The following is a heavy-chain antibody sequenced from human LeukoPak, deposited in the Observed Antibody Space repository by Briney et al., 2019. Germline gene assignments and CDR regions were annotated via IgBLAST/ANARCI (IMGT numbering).Heavy chain of an antibody. V-gene: IGHV6-1*01. CDR1: GDSVSSNGAA. D-gene: IGHD2-15*01. Sequence: SQALSLTCAISGDSVSSNGAAWNWIRQSPSRGLEWLGRTYYRSKWFTDYAVSVKGRININPDTSKNQFSLQLNSVTPEDTAVYYCARGGGSLDYWGQGTLVTVSS. CDR2: TYYRSKWFT. J-gene: IGHJ4*02. CDR3: ARGGGSLDY.